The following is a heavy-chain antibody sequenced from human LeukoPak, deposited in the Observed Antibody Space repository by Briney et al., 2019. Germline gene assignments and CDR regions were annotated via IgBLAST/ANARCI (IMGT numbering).Heavy chain of an antibody. CDR2: IYYSGST. D-gene: IGHD4-17*01. Sequence: PPETLSLTCTVSGGSISGYYWSWIRQPPGKELEWIGYIYYSGSTNYNPSLKSRVTISVDTSKNQFSLQLSSVTAADTAVYYCTRGTVTTYYFDYWGQGTLVTVSS. CDR3: TRGTVTTYYFDY. J-gene: IGHJ4*02. CDR1: GGSISGYY. V-gene: IGHV4-59*01.